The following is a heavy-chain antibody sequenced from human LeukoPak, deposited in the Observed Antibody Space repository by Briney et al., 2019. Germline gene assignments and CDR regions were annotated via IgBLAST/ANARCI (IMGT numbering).Heavy chain of an antibody. CDR1: GGPISSYY. D-gene: IGHD3-3*01. CDR3: AGNDFWSGYYKSENDY. Sequence: SETLSLTCTVSGGPISSYYWSWIRQPPGRGLEWIGYIYYSGSTNYNPSLKSRVTISVDTSKNQFSLKLSSVTAADTAVYYCAGNDFWSGYYKSENDYWGQGTLVTVSS. J-gene: IGHJ4*02. V-gene: IGHV4-59*01. CDR2: IYYSGST.